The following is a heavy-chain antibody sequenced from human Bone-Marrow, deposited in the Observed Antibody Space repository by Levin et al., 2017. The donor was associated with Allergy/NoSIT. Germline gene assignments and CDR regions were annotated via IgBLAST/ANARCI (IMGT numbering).Heavy chain of an antibody. CDR3: NRGKSSGWYSSDY. CDR1: GFTFGDYG. D-gene: IGHD6-19*01. J-gene: IGHJ4*02. CDR2: ITSKAFGETT. Sequence: GESLKISCAGSGFTFGDYGLTWVRQAPGKGLEWLCFITSKAFGETTEYAASVKGRFTISRDDSKSIAYLQMNSLTTDDTAVYFCNRGKSSGWYSSDYWGQGTLVTVSS. V-gene: IGHV3-49*04.